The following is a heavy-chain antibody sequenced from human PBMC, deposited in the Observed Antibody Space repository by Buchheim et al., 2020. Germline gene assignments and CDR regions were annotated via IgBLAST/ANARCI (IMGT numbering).Heavy chain of an antibody. CDR2: IDWDDDK. CDR1: GFSLSTSGMC. J-gene: IGHJ5*02. CDR3: ARIDVAAASTGWGWFDP. D-gene: IGHD6-13*01. V-gene: IGHV2-70*15. Sequence: QVTLRESGPALVKPTQTLTLTCTFSGFSLSTSGMCVSWIRQPPGKALEWLARIDWDDDKYYSTSLKTRLTISKDTSKNQVVLTMTKMDPVDTATYYCARIDVAAASTGWGWFDPWGQGTL.